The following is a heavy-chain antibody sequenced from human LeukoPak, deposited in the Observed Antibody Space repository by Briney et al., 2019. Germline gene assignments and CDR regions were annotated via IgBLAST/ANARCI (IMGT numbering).Heavy chain of an antibody. V-gene: IGHV4-34*01. D-gene: IGHD2-2*01. CDR1: GGSFSGYY. Sequence: SETLSLTCAVYGGSFSGYYWSWIRQPPGQGLELIGEINHSGSTNYNPSLKSRVTISVDTSKNQFSLKLSSVTAADTAVYYCARGDIVVIPAAISAYYYMDVWGKGTTVTVSS. CDR2: INHSGST. CDR3: ARGDIVVIPAAISAYYYMDV. J-gene: IGHJ6*03.